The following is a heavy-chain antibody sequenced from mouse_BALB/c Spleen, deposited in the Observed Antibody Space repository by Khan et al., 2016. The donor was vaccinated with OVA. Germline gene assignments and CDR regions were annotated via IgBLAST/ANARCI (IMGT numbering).Heavy chain of an antibody. V-gene: IGHV1S137*01. J-gene: IGHJ2*01. CDR2: ISTYSGST. D-gene: IGHD2-3*01. CDR1: GYTFTDYA. CDR3: ARPAYDGYYDY. Sequence: VQLQQSGPELVRPGVSVKISCKGSGYTFTDYAMYWVKQSHAKSLEWIGLISTYSGSTNYNQKFKGKVTMTVDKSSSAASMELASLTSEDSAIYYCARPAYDGYYDYWGQGTTLTVSS.